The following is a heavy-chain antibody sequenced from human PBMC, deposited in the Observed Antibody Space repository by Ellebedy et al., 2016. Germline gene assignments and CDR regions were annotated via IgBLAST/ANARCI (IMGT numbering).Heavy chain of an antibody. V-gene: IGHV3-23*01. D-gene: IGHD3-22*01. J-gene: IGHJ4*02. CDR1: GFTFSTFF. CDR2: ISGVGDDT. CDR3: ARSLVVITAPYYFDY. Sequence: GGSLRLXCAASGFTFSTFFMSWVRQAPGKGLEWVSTISGVGDDTHFADSVKGRFTLSRDNSKHTVYLQMNSLRSEDTAVYYCARSLVVITAPYYFDYWGQGTLVTVS.